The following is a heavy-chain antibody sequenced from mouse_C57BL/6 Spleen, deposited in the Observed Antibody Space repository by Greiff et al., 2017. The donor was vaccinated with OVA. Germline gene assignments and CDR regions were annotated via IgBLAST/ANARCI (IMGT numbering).Heavy chain of an antibody. V-gene: IGHV5-17*01. CDR1: GFTFSDYG. J-gene: IGHJ4*01. CDR2: ISSGSSTI. Sequence: EVKLMESGGGLVKPGGSLKLSCAASGFTFSDYGMHWVRQAPEKGLEWVAYISSGSSTIYYADTVKGRFTISRDNAKNTLFLQMTSLRSEDTAMYYCARAITTVVPPSMDYWGQGTSVTVSS. CDR3: ARAITTVVPPSMDY. D-gene: IGHD1-1*01.